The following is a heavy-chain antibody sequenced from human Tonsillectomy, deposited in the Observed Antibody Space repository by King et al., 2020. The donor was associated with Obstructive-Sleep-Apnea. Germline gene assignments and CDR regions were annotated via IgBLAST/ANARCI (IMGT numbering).Heavy chain of an antibody. D-gene: IGHD3-10*02. CDR1: GFTFSSYS. CDR3: ARDKTPYVWNNWFDP. J-gene: IGHJ5*02. Sequence: VQLVESGGGLVQPGGSLRLSCAASGFTFSSYSMNWVRQAPGKGLEWVSYISSSSSTIYYADSVKGRFTISRDNAKNSLYLQMNSLRAEDTAVYYCARDKTPYVWNNWFDPWGQGTLVTVSS. CDR2: ISSSSSTI. V-gene: IGHV3-48*04.